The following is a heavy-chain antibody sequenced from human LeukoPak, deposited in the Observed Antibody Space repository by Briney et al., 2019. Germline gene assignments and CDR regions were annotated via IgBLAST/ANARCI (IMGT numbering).Heavy chain of an antibody. CDR3: ASHYAGYSSRY. V-gene: IGHV3-48*02. CDR2: ISSSSNII. CDR1: GFTFSSYN. D-gene: IGHD4-23*01. Sequence: GGSLRLSCAASGFTFSSYNMHWVRQAPGKGLEWVSYISSSSNIIYYADSVKGRFTISKDNAKNSLYLQMSSLKDEDTAVYYCASHYAGYSSRYWGQGTLVTVSS. J-gene: IGHJ4*02.